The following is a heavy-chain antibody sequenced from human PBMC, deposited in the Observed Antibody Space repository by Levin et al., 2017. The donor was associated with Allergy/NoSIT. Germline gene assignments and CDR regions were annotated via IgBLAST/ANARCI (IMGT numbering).Heavy chain of an antibody. CDR3: ARDSGGSSVGPYDL. D-gene: IGHD2-15*01. Sequence: HSGGSLRLSCAASGFAFTSDWMHWVRQVPGKGLVWVSRFNTAGGKAEYADFVEGRFSYSVDKPNDTLYLHMNSLRAEDTALYYCARDSGGSSVGPYDLWGQGTLVTVSS. CDR1: GFAFTSDW. CDR2: FNTAGGKA. J-gene: IGHJ5*02. V-gene: IGHV3-74*03.